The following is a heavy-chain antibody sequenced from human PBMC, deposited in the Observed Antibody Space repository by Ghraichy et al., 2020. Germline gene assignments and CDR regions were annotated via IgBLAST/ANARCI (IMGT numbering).Heavy chain of an antibody. CDR3: VRAPYLERTTIGIY. V-gene: IGHV3-30*04. D-gene: IGHD3-16*01. J-gene: IGHJ4*02. CDR1: GFPFGDYA. Sequence: GESLNISCAASGFPFGDYAIHWVRQAPGQGLEWVTLISYDGNYKNYADSVKGRFTISRDNSKNTVFLQMNSLRPEDTAVYYCVRAPYLERTTIGIYWGQGTLVTVSP. CDR2: ISYDGNYK.